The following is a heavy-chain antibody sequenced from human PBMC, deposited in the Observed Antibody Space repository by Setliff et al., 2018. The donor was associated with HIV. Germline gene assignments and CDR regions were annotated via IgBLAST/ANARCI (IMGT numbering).Heavy chain of an antibody. V-gene: IGHV3-23*01. Sequence: GESLKISCAASGFTFSYHAMTWVRQAPGKGLEWVSGISGSGDSTYYAASVKGRFIISRDNSKDILSLQMNSVRAEDTGLYFCAKDYTATFWEYNWFDLWGQGILVTSPQ. CDR3: AKDYTATFWEYNWFDL. J-gene: IGHJ5*02. CDR1: GFTFSYHA. CDR2: ISGSGDST. D-gene: IGHD3-3*01.